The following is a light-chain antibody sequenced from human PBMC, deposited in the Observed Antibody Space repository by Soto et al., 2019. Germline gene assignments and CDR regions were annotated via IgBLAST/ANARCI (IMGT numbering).Light chain of an antibody. V-gene: IGLV1-44*01. CDR1: SSNIGSNT. CDR3: AAWDDSLNGYV. J-gene: IGLJ1*01. Sequence: QSVLTQPPSASGTPGQRVTISCSGSSSNIGSNTVNWYQQLPGTAPKLLIYSNNQRPSGVPDRISGSKSGTSASLASSGHQSEDEADDDCAAWDDSLNGYVVGTGTKVTVL. CDR2: SNN.